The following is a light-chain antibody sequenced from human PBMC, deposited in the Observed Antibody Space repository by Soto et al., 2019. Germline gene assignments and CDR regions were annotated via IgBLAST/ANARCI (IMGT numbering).Light chain of an antibody. CDR3: QQYDTYPRT. Sequence: DIQMTQSPSTLSASVGDRVTITCRASQSISNWLAWYQQKPGKAPKLLIFKASTLESRVPSRFSGSGSGTEFTLNISSLQPDDFATYHCQQYDTYPRTFGQGTKVDIK. CDR2: KAS. J-gene: IGKJ1*01. V-gene: IGKV1-5*03. CDR1: QSISNW.